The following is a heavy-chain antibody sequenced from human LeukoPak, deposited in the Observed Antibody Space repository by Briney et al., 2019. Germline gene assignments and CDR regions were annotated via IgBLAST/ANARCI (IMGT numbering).Heavy chain of an antibody. CDR3: AKERGGYFYGQFDY. CDR2: INSDGSST. J-gene: IGHJ4*02. V-gene: IGHV3-74*01. Sequence: GGSLRLSCAASGFTFSTYWMHWVRQAPGTGLVWVSRINSDGSSTYYADSVKGRFTISRDNSKDTLYLQMNSLRAEDTAVYYCAKERGGYFYGQFDYWGQGTLVTVSS. CDR1: GFTFSTYW. D-gene: IGHD5-18*01.